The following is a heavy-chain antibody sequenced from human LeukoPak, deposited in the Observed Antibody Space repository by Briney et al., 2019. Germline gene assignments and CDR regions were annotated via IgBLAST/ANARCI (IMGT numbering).Heavy chain of an antibody. CDR1: GGSISSYY. Sequence: SETLSLTCTVSGGSISSYYWSWLRQPPGKGLEWIGYIYYSGSTNYNPSLKSRVTISVDTSKNQFSLKLSSVTAADTAVYYCAREAYSGSYQGAFDIWGQGTMVTVSS. CDR3: AREAYSGSYQGAFDI. V-gene: IGHV4-59*01. D-gene: IGHD1-26*01. J-gene: IGHJ3*02. CDR2: IYYSGST.